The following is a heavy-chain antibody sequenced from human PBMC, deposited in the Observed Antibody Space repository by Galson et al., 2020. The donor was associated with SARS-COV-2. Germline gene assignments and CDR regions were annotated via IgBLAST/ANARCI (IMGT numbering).Heavy chain of an antibody. V-gene: IGHV6-1*01. CDR3: ARVGGHRSLQQLGRGFYYYGMDV. D-gene: IGHD6-13*01. Sequence: SQTLSLTCAISGNNVSTNNAAWNWIRQSPSRGLEWLGRTYYRSKWYHDYAVSVKSRISINPDTSKNQFSLQLNSVTPEDTAVYFCARVGGHRSLQQLGRGFYYYGMDVWGQGTTVTVSS. CDR2: TYYRSKWYH. CDR1: GNNVSTNNAA. J-gene: IGHJ6*02.